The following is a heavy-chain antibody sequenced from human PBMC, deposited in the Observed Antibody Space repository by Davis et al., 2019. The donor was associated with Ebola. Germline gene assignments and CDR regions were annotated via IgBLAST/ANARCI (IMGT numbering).Heavy chain of an antibody. CDR3: TTPGGQDSGYDVFDI. CDR1: GYTFTNYY. CDR2: INPNDGRT. V-gene: IGHV1-46*03. J-gene: IGHJ3*02. D-gene: IGHD5-12*01. Sequence: ASVKVSCKASGYTFTNYYMHWVRQAPGQGLEWMGMINPNDGRTIYAQKFQGRVTVTRDTSTTTVYMDLSSLRSEDTALYYCTTPGGQDSGYDVFDIWGQRTMVNVSS.